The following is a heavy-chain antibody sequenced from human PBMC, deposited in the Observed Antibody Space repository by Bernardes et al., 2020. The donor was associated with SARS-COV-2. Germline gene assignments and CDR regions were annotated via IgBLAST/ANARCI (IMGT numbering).Heavy chain of an antibody. Sequence: GGSLRLSCEASGFTFSYYWMSWVRQTPGKGLEWVANIRQDGGAKYYVDSVKGRLTISRDNGKSSLHLQMNSLRAEDTAIYYCARERLSYYYNNSGPRDWHFDLWGRGTLVTVSS. D-gene: IGHD3-22*01. CDR3: ARERLSYYYNNSGPRDWHFDL. V-gene: IGHV3-7*03. CDR1: GFTFSYYW. J-gene: IGHJ2*01. CDR2: IRQDGGAK.